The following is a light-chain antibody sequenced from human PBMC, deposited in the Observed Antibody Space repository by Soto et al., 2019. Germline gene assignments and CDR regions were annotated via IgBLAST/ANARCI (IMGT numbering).Light chain of an antibody. V-gene: IGLV2-8*01. Sequence: QSALTQPPSASGSPGQSVTISCTGTSSDIGGYNYVSWYQQHPGKAPKLMIYEVTKRPSGVPDRFFGSKSGNTASLTVSGLQAEDEADYYCCSYAGSKNGVFGTGTKLTVL. CDR2: EVT. CDR1: SSDIGGYNY. CDR3: CSYAGSKNGV. J-gene: IGLJ1*01.